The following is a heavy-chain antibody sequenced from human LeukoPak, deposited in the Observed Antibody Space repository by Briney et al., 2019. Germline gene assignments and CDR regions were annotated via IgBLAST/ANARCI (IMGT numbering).Heavy chain of an antibody. CDR3: ARGRYGPRDY. D-gene: IGHD4-17*01. CDR1: GGSFSGYY. V-gene: IGHV4-34*01. CDR2: INHSGST. J-gene: IGHJ4*02. Sequence: SETLSLTCAVYGGSFSGYYWSWIRQPPGKGLEWIGEINHSGSTNYNPSLKSRVPISVDTSKNQFSLKLSSVTAADTAVYYCARGRYGPRDYWGQGTLVTVSS.